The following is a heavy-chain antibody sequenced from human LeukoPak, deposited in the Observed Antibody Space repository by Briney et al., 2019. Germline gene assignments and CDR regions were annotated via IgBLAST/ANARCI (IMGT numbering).Heavy chain of an antibody. Sequence: SETLSLTCTVSGGSISSSSYYWGWIRQPPGKGLEWIGSIYYSGSTYYNPSPKSRVTISVDTSKNQFSLKLSSVTAADTAVYYCARMEIYYYYMDVWGKGTTVTVSS. CDR1: GGSISSSSYY. J-gene: IGHJ6*03. CDR2: IYYSGST. D-gene: IGHD1-1*01. CDR3: ARMEIYYYYMDV. V-gene: IGHV4-39*07.